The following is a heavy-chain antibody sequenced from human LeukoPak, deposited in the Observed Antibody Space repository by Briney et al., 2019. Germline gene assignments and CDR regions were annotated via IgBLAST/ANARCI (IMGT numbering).Heavy chain of an antibody. Sequence: GASVKVSCKASGYTFTNDGVSWVRQAPGRGLEWVGWISNYNGLTHSAPRFQGRVTVTTDTFTSTAYTELRSLTSDDTAVYFCVRDERAVTAGGEYYFDYWGQGTLVTVSS. CDR2: ISNYNGLT. V-gene: IGHV1-18*01. J-gene: IGHJ4*02. CDR3: VRDERAVTAGGEYYFDY. CDR1: GYTFTNDG. D-gene: IGHD2-21*01.